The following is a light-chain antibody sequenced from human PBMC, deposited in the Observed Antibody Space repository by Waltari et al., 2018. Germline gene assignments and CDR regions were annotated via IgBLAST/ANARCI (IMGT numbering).Light chain of an antibody. CDR1: SSYVGAYDF. J-gene: IGLJ2*01. CDR3: CSYAGRVI. CDR2: EVN. Sequence: QSALTQPPSVSGSPGQSFTISCTGTSSYVGAYDFVSWYQQHPGRAPKLIIYEVNKRPSGVCDRFSGSKSGNTASLTISGLQAEDEADYYCCSYAGRVIFGGGTKLTVL. V-gene: IGLV2-11*01.